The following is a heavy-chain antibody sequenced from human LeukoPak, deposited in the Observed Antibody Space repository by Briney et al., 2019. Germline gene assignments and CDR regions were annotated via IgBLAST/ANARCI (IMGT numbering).Heavy chain of an antibody. Sequence: GRSLRLSCAASGLTFSSYGMHWVRQAPGKGLEWVAVIWYDGSNKYYADSVKGRFTISRDNSKNTLYLQMNSLRAEDTAVYYCARVSYDSWGYYFDYWGQGTLVTVSS. CDR3: ARVSYDSWGYYFDY. V-gene: IGHV3-33*01. D-gene: IGHD3-9*01. J-gene: IGHJ4*02. CDR2: IWYDGSNK. CDR1: GLTFSSYG.